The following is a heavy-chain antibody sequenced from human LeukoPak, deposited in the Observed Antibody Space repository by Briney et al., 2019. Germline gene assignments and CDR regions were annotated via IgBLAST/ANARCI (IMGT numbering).Heavy chain of an antibody. Sequence: GGSLRLSCAASGFTFSDYYMSWIRQAPGKGLEWVSYISSSGSTIYYADSVKGRFTISRDNAKNSLYLQMNSLKAEDTAVYYCARVVYYYYYMDVWGKGTTVTISS. V-gene: IGHV3-11*04. CDR2: ISSSGSTI. D-gene: IGHD2-15*01. CDR3: ARVVYYYYYMDV. CDR1: GFTFSDYY. J-gene: IGHJ6*03.